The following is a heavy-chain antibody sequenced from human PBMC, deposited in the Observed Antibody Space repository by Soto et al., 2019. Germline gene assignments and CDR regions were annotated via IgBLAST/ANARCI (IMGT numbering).Heavy chain of an antibody. CDR2: IVVGSGNT. Sequence: ASVKVSCKASGFTFTSSAMQWVRQARGQRLEWIGWIVVGSGNTNYAQKFQERVTITRDMSTSTAYMELSSLRSEDTAVYYCAVRLSYCSGGSCYSLRGSAFDIWGQGTMVTVSS. CDR3: AVRLSYCSGGSCYSLRGSAFDI. CDR1: GFTFTSSA. D-gene: IGHD2-15*01. J-gene: IGHJ3*02. V-gene: IGHV1-58*02.